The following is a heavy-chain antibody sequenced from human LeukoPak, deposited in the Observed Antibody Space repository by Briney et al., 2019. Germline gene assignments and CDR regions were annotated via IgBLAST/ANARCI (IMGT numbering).Heavy chain of an antibody. V-gene: IGHV3-23*01. J-gene: IGHJ4*02. CDR3: ARDSGSYLEPTDY. CDR2: ITGNGGST. D-gene: IGHD1-26*01. Sequence: GGSLRLSCAASGFTFSTYAMTWVRQAPGKGLEWVSSITGNGGSTYYADSVKGRFTISRDNSKNTLYLQMNSLRAEDTAVYHCARDSGSYLEPTDYWGQGTLVTVSS. CDR1: GFTFSTYA.